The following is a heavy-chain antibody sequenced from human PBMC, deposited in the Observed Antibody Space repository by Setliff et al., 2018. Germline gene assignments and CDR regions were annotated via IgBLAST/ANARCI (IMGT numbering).Heavy chain of an antibody. Sequence: PSETLSLTCAVYGESFSGHYWNWIRQPPGKGLEWIGEINDSGRSNYNPSLKSRLTMSVDTYKKQFSLTLTSVTAADTAVYYCARGSSCDKGWFPRTLYYYYYLDVWANGTTVTV. CDR2: INDSGRS. J-gene: IGHJ6*03. CDR3: ARGSSCDKGWFPRTLYYYYYLDV. CDR1: GESFSGHY. V-gene: IGHV4-34*01. D-gene: IGHD6-19*01.